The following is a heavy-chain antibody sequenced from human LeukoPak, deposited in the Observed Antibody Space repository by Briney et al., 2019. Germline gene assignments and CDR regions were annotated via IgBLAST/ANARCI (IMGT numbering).Heavy chain of an antibody. CDR1: GYTFTGYY. Sequence: ASVKVSCKASGYTFTGYYMHWVRQAPGQGLEWMGWINPNSGGTNYAQKFQGRVTMTRDTSISTAYMELSRLRSDDTAVYYCARDGHCSSTSCYGYFQHWGQGTLVTVSS. CDR2: INPNSGGT. V-gene: IGHV1-2*02. J-gene: IGHJ1*01. D-gene: IGHD2-2*01. CDR3: ARDGHCSSTSCYGYFQH.